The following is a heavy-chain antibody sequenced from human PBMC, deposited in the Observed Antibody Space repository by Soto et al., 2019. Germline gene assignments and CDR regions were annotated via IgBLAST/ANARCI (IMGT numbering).Heavy chain of an antibody. V-gene: IGHV6-1*01. J-gene: IGHJ6*03. Sequence: PSQTLSLTCAISGASVSSNSAAWNWIRQSPSRGLEWLGRTYYRTKWYNDYAVSVKSRITINPDTSKNQYSLQLISGRHEDTSVYYCARGAGASYYYFLDGWGKGTTVSVSS. CDR3: ARGAGASYYYFLDG. CDR1: GASVSSNSAA. CDR2: TYYRTKWYN. D-gene: IGHD6-25*01.